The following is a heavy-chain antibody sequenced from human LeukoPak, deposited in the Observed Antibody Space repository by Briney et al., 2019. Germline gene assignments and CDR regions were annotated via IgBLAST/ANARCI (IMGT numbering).Heavy chain of an antibody. Sequence: PGGSLRLSCAASGFTLRNHGMHWVRQAPGKGLEWVTVLSSDGSIKNYADSVKGRFTISRDNSQNTLYLQMNSLRAEDTAVYYCARDMTDILNGTDVWGQGTTVTVSS. V-gene: IGHV3-30*03. CDR1: GFTLRNHG. J-gene: IGHJ6*02. D-gene: IGHD3-9*01. CDR3: ARDMTDILNGTDV. CDR2: LSSDGSIK.